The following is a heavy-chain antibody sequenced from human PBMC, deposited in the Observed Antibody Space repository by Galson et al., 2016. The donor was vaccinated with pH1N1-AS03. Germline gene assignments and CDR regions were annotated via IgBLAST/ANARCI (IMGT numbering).Heavy chain of an antibody. V-gene: IGHV1-69*13. J-gene: IGHJ6*02. Sequence: SVKVSCKASGGDFRSFAINWMRQAPGQGLEWMGGIIPSLSTPVYAQQFQGRVSITGDDSTYTVFMEVNRLTSEDTAVYYCARFDGNFDVWRGRFYYGMDVWGQGTTVKVSS. CDR3: ARFDGNFDVWRGRFYYGMDV. CDR1: GGDFRSFA. D-gene: IGHD3-3*01. CDR2: IIPSLSTP.